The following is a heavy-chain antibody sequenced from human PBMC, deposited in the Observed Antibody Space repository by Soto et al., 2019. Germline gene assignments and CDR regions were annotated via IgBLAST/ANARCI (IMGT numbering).Heavy chain of an antibody. CDR2: IYYSGST. D-gene: IGHD6-6*01. CDR1: GGSISSGDYY. CDR3: ASEYSSSSFYYYGMDV. J-gene: IGHJ6*02. Sequence: TSETLSLTCTVSGGSISSGDYYWSWIRQPPGKGLEWIGYIYYSGSTYYNPSLKSRVTISVDTSKNQFSLKLSSVTAADTAVYYCASEYSSSSFYYYGMDVWGQGTTVTVS. V-gene: IGHV4-30-4*01.